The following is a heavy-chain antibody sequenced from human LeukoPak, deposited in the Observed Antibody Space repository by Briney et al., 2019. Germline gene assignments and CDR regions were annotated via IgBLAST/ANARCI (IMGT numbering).Heavy chain of an antibody. J-gene: IGHJ4*01. D-gene: IGHD5-24*01. V-gene: IGHV3-48*02. CDR2: ISSSSTI. Sequence: GVSLRLSCAASGFTFSSYSMNWVRQAPGKGLEWVSYISSSSTIYYADSVKGRFTISRDNAKNSLYLQMNSLRDEDTAVYYCAQEQDDYSDYWGQGTLVTVSS. CDR3: AQEQDDYSDY. CDR1: GFTFSSYS.